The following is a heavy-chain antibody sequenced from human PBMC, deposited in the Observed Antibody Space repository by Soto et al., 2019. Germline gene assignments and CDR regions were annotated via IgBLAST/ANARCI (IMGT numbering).Heavy chain of an antibody. V-gene: IGHV1-69*19. D-gene: IGHD6-13*01. J-gene: IGHJ4*02. CDR1: GGTFSSYA. CDR3: VKQQLTQAGGNFDC. CDR2: IIPIFGTA. Sequence: QVQLVQSGAEVKKPGSSVKVSCKASGGTFSSYAISWVRQAPGQGLEWMGGIIPIFGTANYAQKFQGRVKITADESTSTAYMELSSLRCEDTAVIFCVKQQLTQAGGNFDCWGQGTLVTVFS.